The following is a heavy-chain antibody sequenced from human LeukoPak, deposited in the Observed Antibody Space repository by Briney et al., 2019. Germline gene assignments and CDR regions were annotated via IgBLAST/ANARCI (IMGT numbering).Heavy chain of an antibody. D-gene: IGHD3-22*01. CDR3: ARDRATMIVGLNY. CDR1: GFTFSSYS. CDR2: ISSSSTI. J-gene: IGHJ4*02. Sequence: GGSLRLSCAASGFTFSSYSMNWVRQAPGKGLEWVSYISSSSTIYYADSVKGRFTISRDNAKNSLYLQMNSLRAEDTAVYYCARDRATMIVGLNYWGQGTLVTVSS. V-gene: IGHV3-48*01.